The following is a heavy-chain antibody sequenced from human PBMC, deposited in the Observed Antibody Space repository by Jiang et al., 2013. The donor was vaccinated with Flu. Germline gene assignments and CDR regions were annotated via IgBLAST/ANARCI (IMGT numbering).Heavy chain of an antibody. V-gene: IGHV3-30*18. J-gene: IGHJ4*02. CDR2: ISYDGSNK. D-gene: IGHD3-10*01. CDR1: GFTFSSFG. Sequence: VQLVESGGGVVQPGRSLRLSCAASGFTFSSFGMHWVRQAPGKGLEWVALISYDGSNKYYADSVKGRFSISRDNSKNTLYLQMNSLRAEDTAVYYCVKDYRVGALYYFDYWGQGTLVIVSS. CDR3: VKDYRVGALYYFDY.